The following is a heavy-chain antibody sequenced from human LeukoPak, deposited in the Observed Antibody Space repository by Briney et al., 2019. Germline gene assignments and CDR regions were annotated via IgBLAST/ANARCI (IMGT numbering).Heavy chain of an antibody. CDR3: AREDGYKGPFDF. CDR1: EFTLSAYY. Sequence: PGGSLRLSCVASEFTLSAYYMTWIRQAPGKGLEWVSSISGGGGAIYYSDSVKGRFTISRDNAKNSLYLQMNSLRVEDTAVYYCAREDGYKGPFDFWGQGTLVTASS. V-gene: IGHV3-11*01. J-gene: IGHJ4*02. CDR2: ISGGGGAI. D-gene: IGHD5-24*01.